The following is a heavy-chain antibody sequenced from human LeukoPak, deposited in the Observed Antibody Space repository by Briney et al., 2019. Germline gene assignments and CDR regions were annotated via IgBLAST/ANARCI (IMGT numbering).Heavy chain of an antibody. CDR2: ITTSGSTM. V-gene: IGHV3-48*03. D-gene: IGHD3-22*01. J-gene: IGHJ4*02. Sequence: PGGSLRLSCAASGFTLSTYEMNWVRQAPGKGLEWVSYITTSGSTMYYAGSVKGRFTISRDNAKSSLYLQMNSLRAEDTAVYYCARRGFYDTSGYLFDYWGQGTLVTVSS. CDR1: GFTLSTYE. CDR3: ARRGFYDTSGYLFDY.